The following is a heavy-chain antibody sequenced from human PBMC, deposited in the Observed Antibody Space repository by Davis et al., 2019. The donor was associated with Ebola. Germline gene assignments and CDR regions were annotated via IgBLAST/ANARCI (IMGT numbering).Heavy chain of an antibody. V-gene: IGHV4-4*02. CDR3: ARLRTSDYSYYFQY. Sequence: MPSETLSLTCTVSGDSISRNSWWTWVRQAPGKGLEWLGEIEDSGTTTYTASPKSRLTMSVVKSKNQFSLTLTTLTAADTAVYYCARLRTSDYSYYFQYWGQGLLVTVSS. D-gene: IGHD3/OR15-3a*01. CDR1: GDSISRNSW. J-gene: IGHJ4*02. CDR2: IEDSGTT.